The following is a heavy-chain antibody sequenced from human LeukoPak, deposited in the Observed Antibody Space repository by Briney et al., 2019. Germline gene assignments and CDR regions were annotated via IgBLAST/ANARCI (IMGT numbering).Heavy chain of an antibody. CDR2: ISAYNGNT. Sequence: ASVKVSFKASGYTFTSYGISWVRQAPGQGLEWMGWISAYNGNTNYAQKLQGRVTMTTDTSTSTAYMELRSLRSDDTAVYYCARETDYYDSSGSLITGFDYWGQGTLVTVSS. CDR3: ARETDYYDSSGSLITGFDY. D-gene: IGHD3-22*01. CDR1: GYTFTSYG. V-gene: IGHV1-18*01. J-gene: IGHJ4*02.